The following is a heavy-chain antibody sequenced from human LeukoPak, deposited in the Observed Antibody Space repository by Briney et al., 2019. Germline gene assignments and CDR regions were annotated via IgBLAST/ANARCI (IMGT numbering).Heavy chain of an antibody. Sequence: ASVKVSCKASGYTFTSYDINWVRQATGQGHEWMGWMNPNSGNTGYAQKFQGRVTMTRNTSISTAYMELSSLRSEDTAVYYCARPACSGGSCYYTYYFDYWGQGTLVTVSS. CDR2: MNPNSGNT. D-gene: IGHD2-15*01. V-gene: IGHV1-8*01. CDR1: GYTFTSYD. CDR3: ARPACSGGSCYYTYYFDY. J-gene: IGHJ4*02.